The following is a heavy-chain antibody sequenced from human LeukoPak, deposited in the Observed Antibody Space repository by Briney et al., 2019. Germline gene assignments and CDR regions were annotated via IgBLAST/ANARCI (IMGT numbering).Heavy chain of an antibody. CDR3: ARPITMVRGVIEDYYYGMDV. Sequence: GASVKVSCKASGGTFSSYAISWVRQAPGQGLEWMGGIIPIFGTANYAQKFQGRVTITADESTSTACMELSSLRSEDTAVYYCARPITMVRGVIEDYYYGMDVWGQGTTVTVSS. V-gene: IGHV1-69*13. CDR1: GGTFSSYA. D-gene: IGHD3-10*01. CDR2: IIPIFGTA. J-gene: IGHJ6*02.